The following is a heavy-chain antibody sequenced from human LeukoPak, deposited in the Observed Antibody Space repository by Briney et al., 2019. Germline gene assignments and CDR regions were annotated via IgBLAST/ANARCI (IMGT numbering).Heavy chain of an antibody. D-gene: IGHD5/OR15-5a*01. CDR1: GFTFSSYS. J-gene: IGHJ5*02. CDR2: ISSSSSYI. CDR3: ARERGGGGDVFDVWFDP. V-gene: IGHV3-21*01. Sequence: GGSLRLSCAASGFTFSSYSMNWVRQAPGKGLEWVSSISSSSSYIYYADSVKGRFTISRDNAKNSVYLQMNSLRAEDTAVYYCARERGGGGDVFDVWFDPWGQGTLVTVSS.